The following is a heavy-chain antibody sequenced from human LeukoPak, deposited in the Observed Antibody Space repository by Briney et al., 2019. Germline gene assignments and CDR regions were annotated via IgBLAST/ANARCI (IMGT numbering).Heavy chain of an antibody. CDR1: GFTVSSNY. CDR3: ARDQGSHFDY. J-gene: IGHJ4*02. D-gene: IGHD6-13*01. CDR2: IYSGGIT. V-gene: IGHV3-66*02. Sequence: GGSLRLSCAASGFTVSSNYMSWVRQAPGKGLEWVSVIYSGGITYYADSVKGRFTISRDNSKNTLYLQMNSLSAEDTAVYYCARDQGSHFDYWGQGTLVTVSS.